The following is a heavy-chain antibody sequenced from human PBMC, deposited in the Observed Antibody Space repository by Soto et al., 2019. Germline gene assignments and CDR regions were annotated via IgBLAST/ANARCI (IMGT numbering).Heavy chain of an antibody. Sequence: GGSLRLSCAASGFTFSSYWMHWVRQAPGKGLVWVSHINSDGSSTSYADSVKGRFTISRDNAKNTLYLQMNSLRAEDTAVYYCARVPANLRVYGMDVWGQGTTVTVSS. CDR1: GFTFSSYW. V-gene: IGHV3-74*01. J-gene: IGHJ6*02. CDR2: INSDGSST. CDR3: ARVPANLRVYGMDV.